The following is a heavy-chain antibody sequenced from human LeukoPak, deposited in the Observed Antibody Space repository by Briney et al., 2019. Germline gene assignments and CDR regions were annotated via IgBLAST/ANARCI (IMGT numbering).Heavy chain of an antibody. CDR2: IKQDGSAE. D-gene: IGHD2-2*01. CDR3: ARWRGSTSERSDY. Sequence: GGSLRLSCTASGFTFSDYWMTWVRQAPGKGLEWVANIKQDGSAEYYVDSVKGRFTISRDNAKNSLYLQMDSLRVEDTATYYCARWRGSTSERSDYWGQGTLVTVSS. V-gene: IGHV3-7*01. J-gene: IGHJ4*02. CDR1: GFTFSDYW.